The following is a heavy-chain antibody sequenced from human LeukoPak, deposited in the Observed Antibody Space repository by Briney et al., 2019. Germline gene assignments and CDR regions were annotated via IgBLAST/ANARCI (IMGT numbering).Heavy chain of an antibody. J-gene: IGHJ4*02. CDR2: TYYSGST. CDR3: ASGKSPEFPFDY. D-gene: IGHD3-10*01. CDR1: GGSISSSSYY. Sequence: PSETLSLTCTVSGGSISSSSYYWGWIRQPPGKGLEWIGSTYYSGSTYYNPSLKSRVTISVDTSKNQFSLKLSSVTAADTAVYYCASGKSPEFPFDYWGQGTLVTVSS. V-gene: IGHV4-39*01.